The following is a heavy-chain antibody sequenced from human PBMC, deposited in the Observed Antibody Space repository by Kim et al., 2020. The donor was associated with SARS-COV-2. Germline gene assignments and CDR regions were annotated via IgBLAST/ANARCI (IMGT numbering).Heavy chain of an antibody. CDR3: ARGDSSSWSPTGRFDY. Sequence: SLKSRVTISVDTSKNQFSLKLSSVTAADTAVYYCARGDSSSWSPTGRFDYWGQGTLVTVSS. V-gene: IGHV4-39*07. J-gene: IGHJ4*02. D-gene: IGHD6-13*01.